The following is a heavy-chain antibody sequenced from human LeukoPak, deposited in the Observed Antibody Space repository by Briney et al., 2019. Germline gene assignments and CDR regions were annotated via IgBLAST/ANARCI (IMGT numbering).Heavy chain of an antibody. CDR1: GFTFRSYA. V-gene: IGHV3-23*01. J-gene: IGHJ4*02. CDR3: ALLMMYAIDFDY. D-gene: IGHD2-8*01. Sequence: GGSLRLSCIASGFTFRSYAMSWVRQAPGKGLEWVSTINSSGGSTYYADSLKGRFTISRDISKNTLYLQMNSLRAEDTAIYYCALLMMYAIDFDYWGQGTLVTVSS. CDR2: INSSGGST.